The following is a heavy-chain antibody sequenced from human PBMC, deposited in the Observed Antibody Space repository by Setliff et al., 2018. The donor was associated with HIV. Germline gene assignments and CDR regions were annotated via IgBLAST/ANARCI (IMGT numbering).Heavy chain of an antibody. CDR1: GYSISSDYY. D-gene: IGHD1-26*01. Sequence: SETLSLTCTVSGYSISSDYYWGWIRQPPGKGLEWIGSIYHTGNTQYNPSLKSRVTMSEETSKNQFSLKLKSVTAADTAIYFCARGKGGLVGPAEFDYWGPGTLVTVSS. J-gene: IGHJ4*02. CDR2: IYHTGNT. V-gene: IGHV4-38-2*02. CDR3: ARGKGGLVGPAEFDY.